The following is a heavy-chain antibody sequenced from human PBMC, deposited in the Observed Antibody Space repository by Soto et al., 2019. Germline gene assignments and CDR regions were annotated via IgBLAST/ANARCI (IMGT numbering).Heavy chain of an antibody. D-gene: IGHD2-2*01. CDR3: ARVVGLNAFDI. CDR2: ISGSGIRT. V-gene: IGHV3-11*01. CDR1: GFTFSNYA. Sequence: GGSLRLSCAASGFTFSNYAMAWVRQAPGKGLEWVSEISGSGIRTYYADSVRGRFTISRDNAKNTLYLQMNSLRAEDTAVYYCARVVGLNAFDIWGQGTMVTVSS. J-gene: IGHJ3*02.